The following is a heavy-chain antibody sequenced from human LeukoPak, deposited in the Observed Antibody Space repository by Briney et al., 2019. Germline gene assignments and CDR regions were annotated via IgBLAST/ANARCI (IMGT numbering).Heavy chain of an antibody. Sequence: PGGSLRLSCAASGFTFSSYSMNWVRQAPGKGLEWVSSISSSSSYIYYADSVKGRFTISRDNAKNSLYLQMNSLRAEDTAVYYCARDGDTAMDAFDIWGQGTMVTVSS. J-gene: IGHJ3*02. V-gene: IGHV3-21*01. CDR1: GFTFSSYS. CDR2: ISSSSSYI. D-gene: IGHD5-18*01. CDR3: ARDGDTAMDAFDI.